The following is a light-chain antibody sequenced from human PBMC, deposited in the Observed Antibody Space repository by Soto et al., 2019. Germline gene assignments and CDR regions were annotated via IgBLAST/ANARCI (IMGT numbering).Light chain of an antibody. V-gene: IGKV3-20*01. CDR1: QSVSSGS. CDR2: GAS. CDR3: QHYGSSPYT. J-gene: IGKJ2*01. Sequence: EIVLTQSPGTLSLSPGGRATLSCRSSQSVSSGSLAWYQQTPGQAPRLLLYGASNRTSGIPDRFSGSGSGTDFTLTISRLEPEDFAVYSCQHYGSSPYTFGQGTKLEI.